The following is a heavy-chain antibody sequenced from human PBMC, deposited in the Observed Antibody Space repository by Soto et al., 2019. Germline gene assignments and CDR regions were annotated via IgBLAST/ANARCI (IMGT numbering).Heavy chain of an antibody. D-gene: IGHD3-16*02. CDR3: PRGVRDFDY. J-gene: IGHJ4*02. Sequence: ASVKVSCKASGYTFTNYGVSWVRQAPGQGLECMGWISAYNGNSNYAPNLQGRVTMTTDTSRTPAYTELRTLRSDDTAVYYCPRGVRDFDYWGQGTQVTVSS. CDR1: GYTFTNYG. CDR2: ISAYNGNS. V-gene: IGHV1-18*01.